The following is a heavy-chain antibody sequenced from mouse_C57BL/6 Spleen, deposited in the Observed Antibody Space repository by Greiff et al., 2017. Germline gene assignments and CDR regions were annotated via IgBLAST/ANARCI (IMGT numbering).Heavy chain of an antibody. CDR2: IDPSDSYT. Sequence: VQLQQPGAELVKPGASVKLSCKASGFTFTSYWMQWVKQRPGQGLEWIGEIDPSDSYTNYNQKFKGKATLTVDTSSSTAYMQLSSLTSEDSAVYYCARKGRAQATDCYFDYWGQGTTLTVSS. CDR3: ARKGRAQATDCYFDY. CDR1: GFTFTSYW. D-gene: IGHD3-2*02. J-gene: IGHJ2*01. V-gene: IGHV1-50*01.